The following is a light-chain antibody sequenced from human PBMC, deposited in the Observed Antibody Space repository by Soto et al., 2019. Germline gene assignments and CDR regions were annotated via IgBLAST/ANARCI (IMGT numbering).Light chain of an antibody. V-gene: IGKV3-20*01. CDR1: QSISSSY. CDR2: AAS. CDR3: QQSDCSPLFS. Sequence: EIVLTQSPGTLSLSPGERATLSCRASQSISSSYLAWYQQKPAQALRLLIYAASPRTTGIPDRFSGSGSETDCTLTISTLDLTDFAVYDCQQSDCSPLFSFGHSTKVDV. J-gene: IGKJ3*01.